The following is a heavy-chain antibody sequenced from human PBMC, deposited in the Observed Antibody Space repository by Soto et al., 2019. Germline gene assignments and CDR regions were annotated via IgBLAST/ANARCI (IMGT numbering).Heavy chain of an antibody. J-gene: IGHJ6*02. CDR2: ISAYNGNT. D-gene: IGHD3-3*01. V-gene: IGHV1-18*01. Sequence: GASVKVSFKASGYTFTSYGISWVRQAPGQGLEWMGWISAYNGNTNYAQKLQGRVTMTTDTSTSTAYMELRSLRSDDTAVYYCARDPMVDDFWSGYYYGMDVWGQGTTVTVSS. CDR3: ARDPMVDDFWSGYYYGMDV. CDR1: GYTFTSYG.